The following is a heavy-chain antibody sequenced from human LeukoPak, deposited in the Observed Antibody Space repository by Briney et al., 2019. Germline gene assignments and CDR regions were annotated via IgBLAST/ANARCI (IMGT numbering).Heavy chain of an antibody. CDR3: ARLLGESTIYYL. CDR1: GFTFNRHW. V-gene: IGHV3-7*01. CDR2: IKPDGSEK. D-gene: IGHD3-16*01. Sequence: GGSLRLSCAASGFTFNRHWMSWVRQAPGKGLEWVATIKPDGSEKHYVDSVKGRFIISRDNAENSLSLQMNSLRAEDTAMYYCARLLGESTIYYLWGQGTLVTVSS. J-gene: IGHJ5*02.